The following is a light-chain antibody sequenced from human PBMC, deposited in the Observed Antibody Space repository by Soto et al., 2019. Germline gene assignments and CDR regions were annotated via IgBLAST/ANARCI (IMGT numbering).Light chain of an antibody. J-gene: IGKJ1*01. CDR1: QSLSSS. CDR2: DAS. Sequence: EIVLTQSPSTLSLSPPDRSTLSCRASQSLSSSLAWFQQKPGQAPRLLIYDASNRATGIPARFSGSGSGTDFTLTITSLEPEDSAVYYCQHRHNWPTWTFGQGTKV. V-gene: IGKV3-11*01. CDR3: QHRHNWPTWT.